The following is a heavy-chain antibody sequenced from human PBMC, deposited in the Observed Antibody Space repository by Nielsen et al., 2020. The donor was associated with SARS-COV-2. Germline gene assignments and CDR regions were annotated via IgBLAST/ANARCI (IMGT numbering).Heavy chain of an antibody. Sequence: GESLKISCAASGFTFSDHYMDWVRQAPGKGLEWVGRSRNKANSYTTQYAASVKGRFTISRDDSKNSLYLQMNSLKTEDTAVYYCTRHFQLVQGGDYWGQGTLVTVSS. V-gene: IGHV3-72*01. CDR1: GFTFSDHY. J-gene: IGHJ4*02. CDR3: TRHFQLVQGGDY. CDR2: SRNKANSYTT. D-gene: IGHD6-13*01.